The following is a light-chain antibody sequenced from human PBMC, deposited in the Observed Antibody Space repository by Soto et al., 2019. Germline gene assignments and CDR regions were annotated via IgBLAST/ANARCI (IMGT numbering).Light chain of an antibody. CDR2: GNN. J-gene: IGLJ1*01. V-gene: IGLV1-40*01. Sequence: QSVLTQPPSVSGAPGQRVTISCTGSSSNIGAGYDVHWYQHLPGTAPKLLIYGNNYRPSGVPARFSGSKSGTSDSLAMTGLQADDEADYYCQSYDNSRTGPHVFGTGTKLTVL. CDR3: QSYDNSRTGPHV. CDR1: SSNIGAGYD.